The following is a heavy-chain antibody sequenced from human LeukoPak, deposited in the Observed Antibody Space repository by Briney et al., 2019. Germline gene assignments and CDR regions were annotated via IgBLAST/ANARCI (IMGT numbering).Heavy chain of an antibody. J-gene: IGHJ4*02. CDR2: ISTSSTTI. CDR3: AREYSSSSGRSFDY. CDR1: GFTFSGHP. V-gene: IGHV3-48*01. D-gene: IGHD6-6*01. Sequence: GGSLRLSCAASGFTFSGHPMSWVRQAPGKGLEWVSYISTSSTTIFYADSVKGRFTISRDNAKNSLYLQMNSLRAEDTAVYYCAREYSSSSGRSFDYWGQGTLVTVSS.